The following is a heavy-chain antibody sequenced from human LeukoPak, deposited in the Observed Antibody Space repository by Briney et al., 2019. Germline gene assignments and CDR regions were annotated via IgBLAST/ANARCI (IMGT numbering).Heavy chain of an antibody. Sequence: GGSLKLSCAASGSTFSGSAMHWVRQASGKGLEWVGRIRSKANSYATAYAASVKGRFTISRDDSKNTAYLQMNSLKTEDTAVYYCTRAYYYDLPTWGQGTLVTVSS. CDR2: IRSKANSYAT. J-gene: IGHJ5*02. V-gene: IGHV3-73*01. CDR1: GSTFSGSA. D-gene: IGHD3-22*01. CDR3: TRAYYYDLPT.